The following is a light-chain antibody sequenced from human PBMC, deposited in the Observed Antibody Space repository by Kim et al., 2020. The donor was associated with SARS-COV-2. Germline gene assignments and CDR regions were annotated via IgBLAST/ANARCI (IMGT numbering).Light chain of an antibody. CDR3: NSRDSSDNVV. CDR1: SLRSYH. J-gene: IGLJ2*01. CDR2: GKN. Sequence: SSELTQDPAVSVALGQTVRITCQGDSLRSYHATWYQQKPGQAPILVIYGKNNRPSGIPDRFSGSSSGNTASLTITGTQAGDEADYYCNSRDSSDNVVFGGGTQLTVL. V-gene: IGLV3-19*01.